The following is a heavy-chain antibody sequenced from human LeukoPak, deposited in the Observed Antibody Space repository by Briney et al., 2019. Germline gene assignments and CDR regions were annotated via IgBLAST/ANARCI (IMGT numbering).Heavy chain of an antibody. CDR3: AKAGSGWYRLYYFDY. V-gene: IGHV3-23*01. Sequence: PGGSLRLPCAASGFTFSSYAMSWVRQAPGKGLEWVSAISGSGGSTYCADSVKGRFTISRDNSKNTLYLQMNSLRAEDTAVYYCAKAGSGWYRLYYFDYWGQGTLVTVSS. CDR2: ISGSGGST. CDR1: GFTFSSYA. D-gene: IGHD6-19*01. J-gene: IGHJ4*02.